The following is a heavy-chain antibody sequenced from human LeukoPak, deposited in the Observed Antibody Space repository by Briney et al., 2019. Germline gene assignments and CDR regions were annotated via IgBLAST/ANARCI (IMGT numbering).Heavy chain of an antibody. Sequence: GGSLRLSCAASGFSFTIYEVNWVRQAPGKGLEWVSYISSSGSIILYADSVKGRFTISRDNAKNLLYLQMNSLRAEDTAVYYCARAITNYGYIFDYWGQGTLVTVSS. CDR1: GFSFTIYE. J-gene: IGHJ4*02. CDR3: ARAITNYGYIFDY. CDR2: ISSSGSII. V-gene: IGHV3-48*03. D-gene: IGHD5-18*01.